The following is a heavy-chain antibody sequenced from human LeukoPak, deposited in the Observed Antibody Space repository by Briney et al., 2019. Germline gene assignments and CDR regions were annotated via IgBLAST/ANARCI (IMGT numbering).Heavy chain of an antibody. J-gene: IGHJ4*02. V-gene: IGHV1-3*01. CDR1: GYTFTSYA. D-gene: IGHD6-13*01. CDR2: INAGNGNT. CDR3: APRTAAAGSSGN. Sequence: ASVKVSCKASGYTFTSYAMHWVRQAPGQRLEWMGWINAGNGNTKYSQKFQGRVTITRDTSASTAYMELSSLRSEDTAVYYCAPRTAAAGSSGNWGQGTLVTVSS.